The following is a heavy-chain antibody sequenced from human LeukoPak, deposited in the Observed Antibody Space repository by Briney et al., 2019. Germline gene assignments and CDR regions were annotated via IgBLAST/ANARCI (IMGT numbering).Heavy chain of an antibody. J-gene: IGHJ4*02. CDR2: INPNSGGT. Sequence: GASVKVSCKASGYTFTGYYMHWVRQAPGQGLEWMGWINPNSGGTNYAQKFQGRVTMTRDTSISTAYMELSRLRSDDTAVYYCARDSEYYYDSSGYYYNDYWGQGTLVTVSS. V-gene: IGHV1-2*02. CDR3: ARDSEYYYDSSGYYYNDY. CDR1: GYTFTGYY. D-gene: IGHD3-22*01.